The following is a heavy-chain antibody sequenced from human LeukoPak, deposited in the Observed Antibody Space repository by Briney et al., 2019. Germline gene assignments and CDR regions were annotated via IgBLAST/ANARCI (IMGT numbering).Heavy chain of an antibody. D-gene: IGHD3-22*01. CDR3: ASAVYDSSGYYYDY. CDR1: GYTFTGYY. CDR2: INPNSGGT. J-gene: IGHJ4*02. V-gene: IGHV1-2*06. Sequence: ASVKVSCKASGYTFTGYYMLWVRQAPGQGLEWMGRINPNSGGTNYAQKFQGRVTMTRDTSISTAYMELSRLRSDDTAVYYCASAVYDSSGYYYDYWGQGTLVTVSS.